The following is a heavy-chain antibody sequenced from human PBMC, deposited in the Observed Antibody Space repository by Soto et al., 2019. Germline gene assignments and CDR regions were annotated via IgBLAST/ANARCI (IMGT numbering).Heavy chain of an antibody. Sequence: HPGGSLRLSCAASGFTFSSYAMSWVRQAPGKGLEWVSAISGSGGSTYYADSVKGRFTISRDNSKNTLYLQMNSLRAEDTAVYYCAKDQVLLLWFGEPSDAFDIWGQGTMVTVSS. CDR2: ISGSGGST. V-gene: IGHV3-23*01. J-gene: IGHJ3*02. CDR3: AKDQVLLLWFGEPSDAFDI. D-gene: IGHD3-10*01. CDR1: GFTFSSYA.